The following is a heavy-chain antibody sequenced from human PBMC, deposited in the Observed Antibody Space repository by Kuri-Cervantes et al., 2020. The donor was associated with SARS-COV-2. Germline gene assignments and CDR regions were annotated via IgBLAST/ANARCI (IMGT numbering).Heavy chain of an antibody. CDR2: ISSSSDYI. D-gene: IGHD4-23*01. J-gene: IGHJ2*01. Sequence: LSLTCEASGFSLSSYSMTWVRQAPGKGLEWVSSISSSSDYISYADSVKGRFTISRDNAKNSLYLQMNSLRAEDTAVYYCARGPSSVVTGYFDLWGRGTLVTVSS. V-gene: IGHV3-21*01. CDR1: GFSLSSYS. CDR3: ARGPSSVVTGYFDL.